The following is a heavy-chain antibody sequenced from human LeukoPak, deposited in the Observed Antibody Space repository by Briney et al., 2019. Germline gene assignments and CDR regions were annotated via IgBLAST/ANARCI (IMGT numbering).Heavy chain of an antibody. Sequence: ASVKVSCKASGYTFTGYYMHWVRQAPGQGLEWMGWINPNSGGTNYAQKFQGRVTMTRDTSISTAYMELSRLRSDDTAVYYCATSLSGSYYYDYWGRGTLVTVSS. CDR1: GYTFTGYY. V-gene: IGHV1-2*02. J-gene: IGHJ4*02. D-gene: IGHD1-26*01. CDR2: INPNSGGT. CDR3: ATSLSGSYYYDY.